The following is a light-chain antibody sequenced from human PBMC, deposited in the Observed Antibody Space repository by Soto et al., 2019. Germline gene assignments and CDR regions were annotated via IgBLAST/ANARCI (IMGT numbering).Light chain of an antibody. J-gene: IGLJ2*01. Sequence: QSALTQPASVSGSPGQSITISCTGTSSDVGAYNYVSWYQQHPGKAPKLMIYEVSNRPSGVSDRFSGSKSGNTASLTISGLQAEDEADYYCSSYTSGSRVFGGGTKLTVL. V-gene: IGLV2-14*03. CDR3: SSYTSGSRV. CDR1: SSDVGAYNY. CDR2: EVS.